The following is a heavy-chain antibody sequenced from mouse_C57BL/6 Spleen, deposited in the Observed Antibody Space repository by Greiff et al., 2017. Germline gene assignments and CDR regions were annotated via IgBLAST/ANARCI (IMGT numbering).Heavy chain of an antibody. Sequence: VQLQQSGPGLVKPSQSLSLTCSVTGYSITSGYYWNWIRQFPGNKLEWMGYISYDGSNNYNPSLKNRISITRDTSKNQFFLKLNSVTTEDTATYYCASYDYVWFAYWGQGTLVTVSA. CDR1: GYSITSGYY. V-gene: IGHV3-6*01. J-gene: IGHJ3*01. D-gene: IGHD2-4*01. CDR3: ASYDYVWFAY. CDR2: ISYDGSN.